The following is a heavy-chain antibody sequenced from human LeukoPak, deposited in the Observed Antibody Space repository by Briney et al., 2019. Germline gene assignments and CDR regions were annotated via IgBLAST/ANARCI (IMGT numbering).Heavy chain of an antibody. D-gene: IGHD1-7*01. CDR2: IYHSGST. V-gene: IGHV4-30-2*01. CDR1: GGSISSGGYY. Sequence: SQTLSLTCTVSGGSISSGGYYWSWIRQPPGKGLEWIGYIYHSGSTYYNPSLKSRVTISVDRSKNQFSLKLGSVTAADTAVYYCARVGLELTAVDYWGQGTLVTVSS. CDR3: ARVGLELTAVDY. J-gene: IGHJ4*02.